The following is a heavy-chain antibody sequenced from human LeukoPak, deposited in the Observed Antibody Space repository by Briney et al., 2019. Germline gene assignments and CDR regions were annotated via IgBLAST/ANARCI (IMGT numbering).Heavy chain of an antibody. CDR1: GFTFSSYG. Sequence: GRSLRLSCAASGFTFSSYGMHWDRQAPGKGLEWVAVIWYDGSNKYYADSVKGRFTISRDNSNNTLYLQMNSLRAEDTAVYYCARDWYYDILTGIYYWGQGTLVTVSS. V-gene: IGHV3-33*01. D-gene: IGHD3-9*01. J-gene: IGHJ4*02. CDR3: ARDWYYDILTGIYY. CDR2: IWYDGSNK.